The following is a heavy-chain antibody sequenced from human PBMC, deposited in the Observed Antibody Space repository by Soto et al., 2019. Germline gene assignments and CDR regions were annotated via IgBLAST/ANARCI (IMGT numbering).Heavy chain of an antibody. V-gene: IGHV1-18*01. J-gene: IGHJ4*02. Sequence: QVQLVQSGGEVKKPGASVTVSCKASGYTFINYHITWVRQAPGQGLEWMAWINTYNGMTGYAQRFQGRVTMTRDTSTSTAYMELRNMGSDDTAVYFCAKSPRGEMATDWGQGTLVTVSS. CDR3: AKSPRGEMATD. CDR2: INTYNGMT. D-gene: IGHD5-12*01. CDR1: GYTFINYH.